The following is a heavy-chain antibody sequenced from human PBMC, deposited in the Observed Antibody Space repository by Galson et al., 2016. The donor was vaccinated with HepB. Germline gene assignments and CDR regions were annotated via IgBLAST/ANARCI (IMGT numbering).Heavy chain of an antibody. Sequence: SVKVSCKAFDYTFNSYGISWVRQAPGQGLEWMGWISPYNGDTSHAQYLQGRVTMTTDTSTSTVYMELRSLRSDDTAVYYCARDGRWGELEYYFDDWGQGTLVTVSS. J-gene: IGHJ4*02. CDR1: DYTFNSYG. V-gene: IGHV1-18*01. D-gene: IGHD1-1*01. CDR3: ARDGRWGELEYYFDD. CDR2: ISPYNGDT.